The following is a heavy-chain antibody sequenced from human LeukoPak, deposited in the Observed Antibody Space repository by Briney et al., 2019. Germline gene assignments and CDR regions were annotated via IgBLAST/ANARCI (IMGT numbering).Heavy chain of an antibody. Sequence: GGSLRLSCTASGFTFSSYSLNWVRQAPGKGLEWVSSVSTGSNYIYYADSVKGRFTISRDNDKNSLYLQMNSLRVEDTAVYYCARDLGAFDYWGQGTLVTVSS. CDR2: VSTGSNYI. CDR3: ARDLGAFDY. J-gene: IGHJ4*02. V-gene: IGHV3-21*01. D-gene: IGHD3-16*01. CDR1: GFTFSSYS.